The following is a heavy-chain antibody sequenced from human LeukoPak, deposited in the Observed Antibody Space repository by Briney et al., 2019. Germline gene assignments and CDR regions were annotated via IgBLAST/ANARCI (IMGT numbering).Heavy chain of an antibody. V-gene: IGHV5-51*01. J-gene: IGHJ3*02. CDR3: ARSYVAGGIVGEDAFDI. Sequence: GESLKISCKGSGYSFTSFWIGWVRQMPGKGLEWMGIIYPGDSDTRYSPSFQGQVTFSADKSISTAYLQWSSLKASDTAMYYCARSYVAGGIVGEDAFDIWGQGTMVTVSS. D-gene: IGHD1-26*01. CDR1: GYSFTSFW. CDR2: IYPGDSDT.